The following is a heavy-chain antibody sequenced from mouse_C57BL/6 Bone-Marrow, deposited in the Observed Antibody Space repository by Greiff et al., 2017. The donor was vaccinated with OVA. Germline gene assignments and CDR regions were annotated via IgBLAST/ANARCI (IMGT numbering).Heavy chain of an antibody. V-gene: IGHV1-59*01. CDR1: GYTFTSYW. J-gene: IGHJ4*01. CDR2: IDPSDSYT. Sequence: VQLQQPGAELVRPGTSVKLSCKASGYTFTSYWMHWVKQRPGQGLEWIGVIDPSDSYTNYNQKFKGKATLTVDTSSSTAYMQLSSLTSEDSAVYYCARFRDGDDAMDYWGQGTSVTVSS. D-gene: IGHD2-3*01. CDR3: ARFRDGDDAMDY.